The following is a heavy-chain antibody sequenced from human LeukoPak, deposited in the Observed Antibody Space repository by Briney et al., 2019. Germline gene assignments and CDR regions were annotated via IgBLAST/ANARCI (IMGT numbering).Heavy chain of an antibody. V-gene: IGHV1-46*01. CDR1: GYTFTSYY. J-gene: IGHJ5*02. CDR3: ARDPGAGYCSGGSCYWFDP. D-gene: IGHD2-15*01. Sequence: ASVKVSCKASGYTFTSYYMHWVRQAPGQGLEWMGIINPSGGSTSYAQKFQGRVTMTRDMSTSTVYMELSSLRSEDTAVYYCARDPGAGYCSGGSCYWFDPWGQGTLVTVSS. CDR2: INPSGGST.